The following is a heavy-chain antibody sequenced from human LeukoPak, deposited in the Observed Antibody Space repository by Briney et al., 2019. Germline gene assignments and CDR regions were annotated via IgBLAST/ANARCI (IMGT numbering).Heavy chain of an antibody. CDR3: TTLEWELYLDY. D-gene: IGHD1-26*01. V-gene: IGHV3-73*01. CDR1: GFTFSGSA. Sequence: PGGSLRLSCAASGFTFSGSAMHWVRQASGKGLEWVGRIRSKANSYATAYAASVKGRFTISRDDSKNTAYLQMNSLKTEDTAVYYYTTLEWELYLDYWGQGTLVTVSS. CDR2: IRSKANSYAT. J-gene: IGHJ4*02.